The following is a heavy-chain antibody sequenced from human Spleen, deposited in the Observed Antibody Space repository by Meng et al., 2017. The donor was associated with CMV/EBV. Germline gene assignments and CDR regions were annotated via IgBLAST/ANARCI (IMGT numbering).Heavy chain of an antibody. Sequence: GESLKISCAASGFTFSSYEMNWVRQAPGKGLEWVSYISSSGSTIYYADSVKGRFTISRDNAKDTLFLQMNSLRVEDTAVYYCTGPGVWYYGMDVWGQGTTVTVSS. V-gene: IGHV3-48*03. CDR3: TGPGVWYYGMDV. CDR2: ISSSGSTI. CDR1: GFTFSSYE. J-gene: IGHJ6*02. D-gene: IGHD2-21*01.